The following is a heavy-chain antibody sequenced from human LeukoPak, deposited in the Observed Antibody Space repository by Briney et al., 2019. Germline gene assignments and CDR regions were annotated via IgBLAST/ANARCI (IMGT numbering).Heavy chain of an antibody. D-gene: IGHD6-13*01. CDR3: ARDVKGIAAAGTGAFDI. CDR2: ISAYNGNT. J-gene: IGHJ3*02. V-gene: IGHV1-18*04. CDR1: GYTFTSYG. Sequence: ASVKVSCKASGYTFTSYGISWVRQAPGQGLEWMGRISAYNGNTNYAQKLQGRVTMTTDTSTSTAYMELRSLRSDDTAVYYCARDVKGIAAAGTGAFDIWGQGTMVTVSS.